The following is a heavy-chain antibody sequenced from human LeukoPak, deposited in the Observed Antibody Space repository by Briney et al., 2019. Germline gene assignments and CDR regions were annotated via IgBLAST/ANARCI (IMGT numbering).Heavy chain of an antibody. CDR3: ARAQSAYFDY. D-gene: IGHD3-3*01. V-gene: IGHV3-7*01. Sequence: GGSLRLSCAPSGFTFRSYWMTWVRQTPENGLEWVANINQGGSEEYYVDSVKGRFTISRDNAKNSLSLHMNSLRADDTAVYYCARAQSAYFDYWGQGALVTVSS. J-gene: IGHJ4*02. CDR2: INQGGSEE. CDR1: GFTFRSYW.